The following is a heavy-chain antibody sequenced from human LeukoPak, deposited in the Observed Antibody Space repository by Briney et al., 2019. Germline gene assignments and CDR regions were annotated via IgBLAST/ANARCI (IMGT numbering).Heavy chain of an antibody. D-gene: IGHD2-15*01. CDR2: ISSYNGNT. CDR1: GYTFISYG. V-gene: IGHV1-18*01. Sequence: GASVKVSCKASGYTFISYGISWVRHAPGQGLEWMGWISSYNGNTNYAQKSQGRVTMTTDTSTSTAYLELRRLRSDDTAIYYCAREFCSGGGCYYYGMDVWGQGTTVTVS. J-gene: IGHJ6*02. CDR3: AREFCSGGGCYYYGMDV.